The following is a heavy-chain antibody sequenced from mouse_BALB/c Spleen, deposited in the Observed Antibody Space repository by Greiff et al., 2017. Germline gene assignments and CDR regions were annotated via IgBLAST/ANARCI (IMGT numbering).Heavy chain of an antibody. CDR2: ISSVSSTI. Sequence: EVQLVESGGGLVQPGGSLKLSCAASGFTFSSFGMHWVRQAPEKGLEWVAYISSVSSTIYYADTVKGRFTISRDNPKNTLFLQMTSLTSEDTAMYYCARERYNRYDGGYDMDYWGQGTSVTVSS. J-gene: IGHJ4*01. CDR3: ARERYNRYDGGYDMDY. D-gene: IGHD2-14*01. CDR1: GFTFSSFG. V-gene: IGHV5-17*02.